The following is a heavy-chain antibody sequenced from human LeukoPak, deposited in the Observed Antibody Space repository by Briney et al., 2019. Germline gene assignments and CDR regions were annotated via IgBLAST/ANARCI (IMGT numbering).Heavy chain of an antibody. J-gene: IGHJ4*02. Sequence: GGSLRLSCAASGFTFSTYWMSWVRQAPGEGLEWVANINKKGNEKYYVDSVKGRFTISRDNAKNSLYLQMDSLRAEDTAVYYCAREYISGFDYWGQGALVTVSS. V-gene: IGHV3-7*05. D-gene: IGHD3-10*01. CDR3: AREYISGFDY. CDR1: GFTFSTYW. CDR2: INKKGNEK.